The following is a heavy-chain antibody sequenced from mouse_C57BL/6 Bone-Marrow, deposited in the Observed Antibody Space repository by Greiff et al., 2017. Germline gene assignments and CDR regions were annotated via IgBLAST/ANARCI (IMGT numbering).Heavy chain of an antibody. Sequence: GGGLVQPKGSLKLSCAASGFTFNTYAMHWVRQPPGKGLEWVARIRSKSSNYATYYADSVKDRFTIPRDDSQSMLYLQMNNLKTEDTAMYYCVRGGNYCCAMDYWGQGTSVTVSA. CDR1: GFTFNTYA. CDR3: VRGGNYCCAMDY. J-gene: IGHJ4*01. D-gene: IGHD2-1*01. CDR2: IRSKSSNYAT. V-gene: IGHV10-3*01.